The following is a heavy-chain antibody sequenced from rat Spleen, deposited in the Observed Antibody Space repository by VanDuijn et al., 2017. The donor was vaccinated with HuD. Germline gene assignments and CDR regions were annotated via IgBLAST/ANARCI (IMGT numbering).Heavy chain of an antibody. CDR2: INYEGSDT. V-gene: IGHV5-22*01. J-gene: IGHJ2*01. Sequence: EVQLVESGGGLVQPGRSLKLSCAASGFTFSDYYMAWVRQAPKKGLEWVASINYEGSDTYYRDSVKGRFTISRDNAESILYLQMDSLRSEDTATYYCARSVFDYWGQGVMVTVSS. CDR3: ARSVFDY. CDR1: GFTFSDYY.